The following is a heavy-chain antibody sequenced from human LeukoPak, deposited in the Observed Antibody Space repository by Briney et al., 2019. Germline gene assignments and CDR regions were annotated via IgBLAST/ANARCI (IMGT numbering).Heavy chain of an antibody. V-gene: IGHV3-7*05. CDR1: GFTFSSYW. J-gene: IGHJ4*02. Sequence: GGSLRLFCAASGFTFSSYWMRWVRQAPGKGLEWVASINQDGSEKYYVDSVKGRFTISRDNAKNSLYLQMNSLRADDTAVYYCARARGGSNSDYWGQGTLVTVSS. CDR3: ARARGGSNSDY. D-gene: IGHD1-26*01. CDR2: INQDGSEK.